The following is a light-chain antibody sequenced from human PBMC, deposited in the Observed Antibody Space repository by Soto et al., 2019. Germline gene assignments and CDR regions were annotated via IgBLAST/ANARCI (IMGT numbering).Light chain of an antibody. CDR1: QSVSTY. CDR3: QQRSDWPGLT. V-gene: IGKV3-11*01. CDR2: DAS. Sequence: EIVLTRSPATLSLSPGERVTLSCRASQSVSTYLAWYQQKPGQAPRLLINDASRRATGVPVRFSGSGSGTDFTLTISSLEPEDFGVYYCQQRSDWPGLTFGGGTKVEIK. J-gene: IGKJ4*01.